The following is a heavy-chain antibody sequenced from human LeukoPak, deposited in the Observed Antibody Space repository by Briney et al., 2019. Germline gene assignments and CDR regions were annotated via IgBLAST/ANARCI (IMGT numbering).Heavy chain of an antibody. CDR2: IKSKTDGATT. Sequence: GGSLRLSCAASGFTFSNTWMSWVRQAPGKGLEWVGRIKSKTDGATTDYAAPVKGRFTISRDDSKNTLYVQMNSLKTEDTGVYYCTTVFGSGSPIDYWGQGTLVTVSS. V-gene: IGHV3-15*01. D-gene: IGHD3-10*01. CDR3: TTVFGSGSPIDY. CDR1: GFTFSNTW. J-gene: IGHJ4*02.